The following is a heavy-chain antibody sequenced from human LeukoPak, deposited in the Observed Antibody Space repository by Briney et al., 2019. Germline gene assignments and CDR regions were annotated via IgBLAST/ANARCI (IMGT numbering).Heavy chain of an antibody. V-gene: IGHV4-38-2*02. J-gene: IGHJ4*02. Sequence: PSETLSLTCAVSGYSISSGYYWGWIRQPPGKGLEWIGSIYHSGSTYYNPSLKSRVTISVDTSKNQFSLKLSSVTAADTAVYYCARDAHDYGYYFDYWGQGTLVTVSS. CDR2: IYHSGST. D-gene: IGHD4-17*01. CDR3: ARDAHDYGYYFDY. CDR1: GYSISSGYY.